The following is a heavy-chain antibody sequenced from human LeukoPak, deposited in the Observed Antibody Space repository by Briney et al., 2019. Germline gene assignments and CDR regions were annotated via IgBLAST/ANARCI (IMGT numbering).Heavy chain of an antibody. J-gene: IGHJ4*02. Sequence: LTGGSLRLSCVASGFTFSDYWMSWVRQAPGKELEWVANMKQDGSEKYYVDSVKGRFTISRDNAKNSLYLQMNSLRAEDTAVYYCVRDKLTGASRLDYWGQGTLLTVSS. V-gene: IGHV3-7*03. CDR2: MKQDGSEK. CDR1: GFTFSDYW. CDR3: VRDKLTGASRLDY. D-gene: IGHD7-27*01.